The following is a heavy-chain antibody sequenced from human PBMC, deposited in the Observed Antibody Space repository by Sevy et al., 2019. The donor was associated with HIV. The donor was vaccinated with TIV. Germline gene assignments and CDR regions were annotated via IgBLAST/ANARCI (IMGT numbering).Heavy chain of an antibody. Sequence: GGSLRLSCAASGFTFSSYWMHWVRQAPGKGLVWVSRINSDGSSKSYADSVKGRFTISRDNAKNTQYLQMNSLRAEDTAVYYCARAGQYDFWSGYYTGIYGMDVWGQGTTVTVSS. CDR1: GFTFSSYW. J-gene: IGHJ6*02. D-gene: IGHD3-3*01. V-gene: IGHV3-74*01. CDR3: ARAGQYDFWSGYYTGIYGMDV. CDR2: INSDGSSK.